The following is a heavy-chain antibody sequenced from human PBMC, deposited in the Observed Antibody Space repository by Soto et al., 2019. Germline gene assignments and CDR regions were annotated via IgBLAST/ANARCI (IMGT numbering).Heavy chain of an antibody. D-gene: IGHD6-13*01. CDR3: AKAGGAAGTVDYFDY. J-gene: IGHJ4*02. Sequence: PGGSLRLSCAASAFTFSNYAINWVRQSPGKGLEWVSVISGSVGSTYHADSVKGRFTITRDNTKNTLYLQMNSPRAEDTAVYYCAKAGGAAGTVDYFDYWGQGTLVTVSS. V-gene: IGHV3-23*01. CDR2: ISGSVGST. CDR1: AFTFSNYA.